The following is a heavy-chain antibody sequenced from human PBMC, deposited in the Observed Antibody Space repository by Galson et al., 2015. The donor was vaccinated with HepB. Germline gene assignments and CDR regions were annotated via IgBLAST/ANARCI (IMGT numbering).Heavy chain of an antibody. D-gene: IGHD3-22*01. CDR2: TYYRSKWYN. Sequence: CAISGDSVSSNSAAWNWIRQSPSRGLEWLGRTYYRSKWYNDYAVSVKSRITINPDTSKNQFSLKLSSVTAADTAVYYCARESDSSGYYYGVASRDDYWGQGTLVTVSS. V-gene: IGHV6-1*01. CDR3: ARESDSSGYYYGVASRDDY. J-gene: IGHJ4*02. CDR1: GDSVSSNSAA.